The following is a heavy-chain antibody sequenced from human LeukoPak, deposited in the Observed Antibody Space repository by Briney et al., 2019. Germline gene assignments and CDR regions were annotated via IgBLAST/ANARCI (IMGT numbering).Heavy chain of an antibody. CDR1: GGSISNYY. V-gene: IGHV4-59*01. CDR2: IYYSGST. Sequence: NTSETLSLTCTVSGGSISNYYWSWIRQPPGKGLEWIGYIYYSGSTNYNPSLKSRVTISVDTSKNQFSLKLSSVTAADTAVYYCARAENYYGSASYYLSPFDYWGQGTLVTVSS. D-gene: IGHD3-10*01. J-gene: IGHJ4*02. CDR3: ARAENYYGSASYYLSPFDY.